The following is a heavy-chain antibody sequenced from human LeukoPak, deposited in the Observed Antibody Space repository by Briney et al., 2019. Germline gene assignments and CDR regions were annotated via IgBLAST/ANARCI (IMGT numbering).Heavy chain of an antibody. Sequence: GGSLRLSCAASGFTFSSYSMNWVRQAPGKGLEWVSSISSSSSYIYYADSVKGRFTISRDNAKNSLYLQMNSLRAEDTAVYYCARVRGAYGMDVWGQGTLVTVSS. CDR2: ISSSSSYI. D-gene: IGHD5-24*01. J-gene: IGHJ6*02. V-gene: IGHV3-21*01. CDR3: ARVRGAYGMDV. CDR1: GFTFSSYS.